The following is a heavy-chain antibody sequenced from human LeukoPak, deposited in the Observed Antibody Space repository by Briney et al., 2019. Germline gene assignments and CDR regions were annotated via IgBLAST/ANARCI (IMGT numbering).Heavy chain of an antibody. Sequence: GGSLRLSCAASGFTFSDYYMSWIRQAPGKGLEWASYISSSGSTIYYADSVKGRFTISRDNARNSLYLQMNSLRAEDTAVYYCARDLGYGDSFDYWGQGTLVTVSS. D-gene: IGHD4-17*01. CDR3: ARDLGYGDSFDY. J-gene: IGHJ4*02. V-gene: IGHV3-11*01. CDR1: GFTFSDYY. CDR2: ISSSGSTI.